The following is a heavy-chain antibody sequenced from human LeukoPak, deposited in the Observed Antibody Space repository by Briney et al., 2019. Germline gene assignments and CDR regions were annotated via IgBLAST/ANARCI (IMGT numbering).Heavy chain of an antibody. Sequence: EASVKVSCKASGYTFTGYYMHWVRQAPGQGLEWMGWINPNSGGTNYAQKFQGRVTMTRDTSISTAYMELSRLRSDDTAVYYCARDYDILTSYSDDFDYWGQGTLVTVSS. CDR3: ARDYDILTSYSDDFDY. CDR1: GYTFTGYY. CDR2: INPNSGGT. V-gene: IGHV1-2*02. D-gene: IGHD3-9*01. J-gene: IGHJ4*02.